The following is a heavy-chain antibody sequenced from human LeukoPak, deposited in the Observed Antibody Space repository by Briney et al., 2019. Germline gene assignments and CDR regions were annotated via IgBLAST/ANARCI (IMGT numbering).Heavy chain of an antibody. J-gene: IGHJ4*02. D-gene: IGHD3-10*01. CDR1: GGSISSNNW. CDR3: ARDHHYGSSEYYFDY. V-gene: IGHV4-4*02. Sequence: PSGTLSLTCAVSGGSISSNNWWSWVRQPPGKGLEWTGEIYHSGSTNYNPSLKSRVTISVDKSKNQFSLKLSSVTAADTAAYYCARDHHYGSSEYYFDYWGQGTLVTVSS. CDR2: IYHSGST.